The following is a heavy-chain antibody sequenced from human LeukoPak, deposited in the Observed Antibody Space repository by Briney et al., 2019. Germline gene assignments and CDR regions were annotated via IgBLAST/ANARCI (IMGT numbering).Heavy chain of an antibody. D-gene: IGHD6-13*01. CDR1: GGSISSYY. CDR3: ARGPAGGRYSSSWRTYNWFDP. J-gene: IGHJ5*02. V-gene: IGHV4-59*05. Sequence: SETLSLTCTVSGGSISSYYWSWIRQPPGKGLEWIGSIYYSGSTYYNPSLKSRVTISVDTSKNQFSLKLSSVTAADTAVYYCARGPAGGRYSSSWRTYNWFDPWGQGTLVTVSS. CDR2: IYYSGST.